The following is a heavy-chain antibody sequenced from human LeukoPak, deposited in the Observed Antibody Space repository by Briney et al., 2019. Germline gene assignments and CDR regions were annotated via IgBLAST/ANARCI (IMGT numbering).Heavy chain of an antibody. D-gene: IGHD6-13*01. CDR1: GYTFTSYG. V-gene: IGHV1-18*01. J-gene: IGHJ4*02. CDR2: ISVYNANT. CDR3: ARTSAYGSSWHSY. Sequence: AASVKVSCKASGYTFTSYGISWVRQAPGQGLEWMGWISVYNANTNDAQKFQGRVTVTTDTSTNTAYMELRSLRSDDTAVYYCARTSAYGSSWHSYWGQGTLVTVSS.